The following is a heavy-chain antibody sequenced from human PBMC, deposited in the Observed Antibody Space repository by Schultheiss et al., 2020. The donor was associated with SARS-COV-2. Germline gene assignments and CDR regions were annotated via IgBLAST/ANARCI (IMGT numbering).Heavy chain of an antibody. J-gene: IGHJ6*02. Sequence: SVKVSCKASGGTFSSYAISWVRQAPGQGLEWMGGIIPIFGTTNYAQKFQGRVTITADESTNTAYMELSSLRSEDTAVYYCARDLDVWGTPCGMDVWGQGTTVTVSS. CDR1: GGTFSSYA. CDR2: IIPIFGTT. D-gene: IGHD3-16*01. CDR3: ARDLDVWGTPCGMDV. V-gene: IGHV1-69*13.